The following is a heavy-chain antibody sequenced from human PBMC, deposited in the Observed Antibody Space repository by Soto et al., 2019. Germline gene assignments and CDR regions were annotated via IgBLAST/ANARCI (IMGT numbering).Heavy chain of an antibody. D-gene: IGHD3-10*01. J-gene: IGHJ4*02. CDR3: ARDLEAYYYASGK. V-gene: IGHV3-23*01. CDR2: IGGSGGSR. CDR1: GFTFSSYA. Sequence: EVLLLDYGGGLVQPGGSLRLSCAASGFTFSSYAMSWVRQAPGKGLEWVSGIGGSGGSRYYVDSVKGRFTISRDNSKNMLYLQMTSLRAEDTAVYYCARDLEAYYYASGKWGQGTLVTVSS.